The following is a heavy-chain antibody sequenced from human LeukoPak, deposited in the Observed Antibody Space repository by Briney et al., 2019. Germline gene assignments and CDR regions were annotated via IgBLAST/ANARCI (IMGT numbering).Heavy chain of an antibody. J-gene: IGHJ4*02. CDR2: IRFEGTEK. V-gene: IGHV3-30*02. Sequence: GGSLRLSCAASGFTFSNYGMHWVRQGPGKGLEWVAFIRFEGTEKYYADSVKGRFTISRDNAKNSLYLQMNSLRAEDTAVYYCARDLGSGSYYTGGWGQGTLVTVSS. CDR3: ARDLGSGSYYTGG. D-gene: IGHD1-26*01. CDR1: GFTFSNYG.